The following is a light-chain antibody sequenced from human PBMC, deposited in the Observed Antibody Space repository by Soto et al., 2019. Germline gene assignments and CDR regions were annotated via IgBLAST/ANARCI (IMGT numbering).Light chain of an antibody. CDR3: QQYDNFWT. CDR1: QSIRDW. CDR2: KAS. Sequence: DIQMTQSPSTVSASVGDRVTITCRASQSIRDWLAWYQQKPGKAPKLLIYKASILESGVPSRFRGSGSGTEYTLTISGLQSDDFATYYCQQYDNFWTFGQGTKVEIK. J-gene: IGKJ1*01. V-gene: IGKV1-5*03.